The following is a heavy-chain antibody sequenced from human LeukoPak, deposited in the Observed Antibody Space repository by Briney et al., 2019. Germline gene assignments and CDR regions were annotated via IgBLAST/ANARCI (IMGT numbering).Heavy chain of an antibody. J-gene: IGHJ3*02. V-gene: IGHV3-23*01. CDR1: GFTFSSYA. D-gene: IGHD2-15*01. CDR3: AKASALAAHAFDI. Sequence: GGSPRLSCAASGFTFSSYAMTWVRQAPGQGLEWVSYITGNGGGTYYDDSGKGRFTISRDNFMNTLFLQMDSLRAEDTAVYYCAKASALAAHAFDIWGQGTMVTVSS. CDR2: ITGNGGGT.